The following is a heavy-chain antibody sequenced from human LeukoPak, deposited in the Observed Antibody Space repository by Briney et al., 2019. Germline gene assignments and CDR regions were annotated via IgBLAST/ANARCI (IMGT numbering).Heavy chain of an antibody. CDR2: ISSSSYI. Sequence: PGGSLRLSCAASEFTFSTYSMSWVRQAPGKGLEWVSSISSSSYIYYANSVKGRFTISRDNAKNSLYLQMNRLRAEDTAVYYCARSQFGELLNGFDYWGQGTLVTVSS. CDR3: ARSQFGELLNGFDY. D-gene: IGHD3-10*01. V-gene: IGHV3-21*01. CDR1: EFTFSTYS. J-gene: IGHJ4*02.